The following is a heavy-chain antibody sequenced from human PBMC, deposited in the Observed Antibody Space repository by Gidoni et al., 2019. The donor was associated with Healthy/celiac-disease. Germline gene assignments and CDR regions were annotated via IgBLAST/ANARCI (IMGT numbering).Heavy chain of an antibody. Sequence: EVQLVQSGAEVKKPGESLKISCKGSGYSFTGYWIGWVRQMPGKGLEWMGIIYPGDSDTRYSPSFQGQVTISADKSISTAYLQWSSLKASDTAMYYCARRRIAVAGLYYFDYWGQGTLVTVSS. D-gene: IGHD6-19*01. CDR3: ARRRIAVAGLYYFDY. V-gene: IGHV5-51*03. CDR1: GYSFTGYW. CDR2: IYPGDSDT. J-gene: IGHJ4*02.